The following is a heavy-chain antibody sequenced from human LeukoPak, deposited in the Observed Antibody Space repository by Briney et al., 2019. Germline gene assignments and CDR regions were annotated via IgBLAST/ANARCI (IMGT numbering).Heavy chain of an antibody. J-gene: IGHJ4*02. CDR2: INPNSGGT. CDR1: GYTFTGYY. Sequence: GASVKVSRKASGYTFTGYYIHWVRQAPGQGLEWMGWINPNSGGTNYAQKFQGRVTMTRDTSISTAYMELSRLRSDDTAVYYCARDLCGGGSCYSDYWGQATLVTVSS. V-gene: IGHV1-2*02. D-gene: IGHD2-15*01. CDR3: ARDLCGGGSCYSDY.